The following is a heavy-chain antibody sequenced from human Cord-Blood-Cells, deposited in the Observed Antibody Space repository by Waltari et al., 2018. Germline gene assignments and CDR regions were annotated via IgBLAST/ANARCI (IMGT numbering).Heavy chain of an antibody. J-gene: IGHJ4*02. D-gene: IGHD1-26*01. CDR1: GGSFSGYY. CDR3: ARGDLLGGSYFDY. Sequence: QVQLQQWGAGLLKPSETLSLTCAVYGGSFSGYYWSWIRQPPGKGVEWIGEINHSRSTNYNPSLNSRVTISLDTSKNQFSLKLISFTAADTAVYYCARGDLLGGSYFDYWGQGTLVTVSS. V-gene: IGHV4-34*01. CDR2: INHSRST.